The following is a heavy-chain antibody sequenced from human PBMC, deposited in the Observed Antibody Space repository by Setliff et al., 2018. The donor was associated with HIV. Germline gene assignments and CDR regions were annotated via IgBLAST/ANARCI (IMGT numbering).Heavy chain of an antibody. CDR1: GFTFNNAW. CDR2: IKKSSDGGKT. Sequence: PGGSLRLSCVASGFTFNNAWMNWVRQAPGKGLEWLGRIKKSSDGGKTDDASPVKGRFTISRDDSKNTLYLQMNSLKIEDTAVYFFATDNGPSYSMDIWGQGTTVTVSS. J-gene: IGHJ6*02. CDR3: ATDNGPSYSMDI. D-gene: IGHD2-21*01. V-gene: IGHV3-15*01.